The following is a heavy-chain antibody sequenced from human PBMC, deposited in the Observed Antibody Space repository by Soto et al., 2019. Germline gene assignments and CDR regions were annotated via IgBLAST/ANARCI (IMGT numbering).Heavy chain of an antibody. CDR1: GFTFSSYG. CDR3: AKDIRYCSGGSCYGTDY. Sequence: PGGSLRLSCAASGFTFSSYGMHWVRQAPGKGLEWVAVISYDGSNKYYADSVKGRFTISGDNSKNTLYLQMNSLRAEDTAVYYRAKDIRYCSGGSCYGTDYWGQGALVTVSS. V-gene: IGHV3-30*18. CDR2: ISYDGSNK. D-gene: IGHD2-15*01. J-gene: IGHJ4*02.